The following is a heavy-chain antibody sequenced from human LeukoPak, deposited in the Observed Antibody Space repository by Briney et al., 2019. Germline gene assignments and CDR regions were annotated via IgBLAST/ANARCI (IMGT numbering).Heavy chain of an antibody. CDR2: INPNSGGT. Sequence: ASVTVSCKASASTFTRYYMHWVRQAPGQGLEWMGWINPNSGGTNYAQKFQGRVTMTRDTSISTAYMELSRLRSDDTAVYYCARTSSGYYDILTGYDHWGQGTLVTVSS. CDR1: ASTFTRYY. D-gene: IGHD3-9*01. V-gene: IGHV1-2*02. CDR3: ARTSSGYYDILTGYDH. J-gene: IGHJ4*02.